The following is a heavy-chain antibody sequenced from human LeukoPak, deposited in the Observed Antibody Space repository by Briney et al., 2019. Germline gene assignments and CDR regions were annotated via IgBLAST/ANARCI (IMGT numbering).Heavy chain of an antibody. V-gene: IGHV4-34*01. CDR3: ARGRRPPLIPTAIYYYYHMDV. CDR1: GESLSGYY. D-gene: IGHD2-2*02. J-gene: IGHJ6*03. Sequence: SETLSLTCAVYGESLSGYYWSWIRQPPGKGLEWIGEINQSGTTNYNPSLKSRVTISVDTSKNQFSLKLNSVTAADTALYFCARGRRPPLIPTAIYYYYHMDVWGKGTMVTVPS. CDR2: INQSGTT.